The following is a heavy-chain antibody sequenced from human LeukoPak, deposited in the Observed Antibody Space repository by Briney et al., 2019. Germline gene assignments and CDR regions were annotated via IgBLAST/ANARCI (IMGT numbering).Heavy chain of an antibody. CDR1: GYTFTVYY. D-gene: IGHD4-17*01. V-gene: IGHV1-2*02. J-gene: IGHJ4*02. Sequence: VASVKVSFKASGYTFTVYYMHWVRQAPGQGLEWMGWINPNSGGTNYAQKFQGRVTMTRDTSISTAYMELSRLRSDDTAVYYCARVAPNYGDYLDYWGQGTLVTVSS. CDR3: ARVAPNYGDYLDY. CDR2: INPNSGGT.